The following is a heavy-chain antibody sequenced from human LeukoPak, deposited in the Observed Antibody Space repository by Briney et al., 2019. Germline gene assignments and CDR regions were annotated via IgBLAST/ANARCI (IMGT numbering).Heavy chain of an antibody. Sequence: GASVKVSCKAFGGTFSSYAISWVRQAPGQGLEWMGGIIPIFGTANYAQKFQGRVTITTDESTSTAYMELSSLRSEDTAVYYCARGDIVVDGNWFDPWGQGTLVTVSS. CDR3: ARGDIVVDGNWFDP. V-gene: IGHV1-69*05. J-gene: IGHJ5*02. D-gene: IGHD2-2*01. CDR2: IIPIFGTA. CDR1: GGTFSSYA.